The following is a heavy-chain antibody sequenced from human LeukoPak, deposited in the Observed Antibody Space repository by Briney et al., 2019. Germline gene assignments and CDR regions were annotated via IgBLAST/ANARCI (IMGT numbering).Heavy chain of an antibody. CDR2: INHSGST. J-gene: IGHJ4*02. V-gene: IGHV4-34*01. CDR3: ARHCYDFWTGHYFDY. D-gene: IGHD3-3*01. Sequence: PSETLSLTCAVYGGSFSGYYRSWIRQPPGKGLEWIGEINHSGSTNYNPSLKSRVTISVDTSKNQFSLKLSSVTAADTAVYYCARHCYDFWTGHYFDYWGQGTLVTVSS. CDR1: GGSFSGYY.